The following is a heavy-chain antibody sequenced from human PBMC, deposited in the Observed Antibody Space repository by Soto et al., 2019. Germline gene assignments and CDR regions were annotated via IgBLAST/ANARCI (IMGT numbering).Heavy chain of an antibody. CDR2: INPSGGST. V-gene: IGHV1-46*03. CDR3: ARGYCSGGSCYQRNHF. J-gene: IGHJ4*02. CDR1: GYTFTSYY. Sequence: ASVKVSCKASGYTFTSYYMHWVRQAPGQGLEWMGIINPSGGSTSYAQKFQGRVTMTRDTSTSTVYMELSSLRSEDTAVYYCARGYCSGGSCYQRNHFWGQGTLVTVSS. D-gene: IGHD2-15*01.